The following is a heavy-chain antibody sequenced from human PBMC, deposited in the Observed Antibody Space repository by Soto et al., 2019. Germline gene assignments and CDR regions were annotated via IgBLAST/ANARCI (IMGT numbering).Heavy chain of an antibody. V-gene: IGHV1-18*04. CDR2: ISAYNGNT. D-gene: IGHD6-13*01. J-gene: IGHJ4*02. CDR3: ARGIAAAGYDFDY. CDR1: GYTFTSYY. Sequence: ASVKVSCKASGYTFTSYYMHWVRQAPGQGLEWKGWISAYNGNTNYAQKLQGRVTMTTDTSTSTAYMELRSLRSDDTAVYYCARGIAAAGYDFDYWGQGTLVTVSS.